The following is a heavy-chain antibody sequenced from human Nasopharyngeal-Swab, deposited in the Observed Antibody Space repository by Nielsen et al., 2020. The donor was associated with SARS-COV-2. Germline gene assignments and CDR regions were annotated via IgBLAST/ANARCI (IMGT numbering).Heavy chain of an antibody. Sequence: GESLKISCEASGFTFSSYAMHWVRQAPGQGPEWMGWINPTRGATDYAQKFQGRVTMTRDTSTNTIYMELSRLGPDDTAVYYCVKDLLRYCRVGPCNTDSYGMDVWGQGTTVTVSS. CDR2: INPTRGAT. V-gene: IGHV1-2*02. CDR1: GFTFSSYA. CDR3: VKDLLRYCRVGPCNTDSYGMDV. J-gene: IGHJ6*02. D-gene: IGHD2-15*01.